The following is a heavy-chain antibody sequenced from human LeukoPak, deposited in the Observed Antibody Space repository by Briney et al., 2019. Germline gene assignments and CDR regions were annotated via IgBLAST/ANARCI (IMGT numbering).Heavy chain of an antibody. CDR2: IIPIFGTA. Sequence: GASVKVSCKASGGTFSSYAISWVRQAPGQGLEWMGGIIPIFGTANYAQKFQGRVTITTDESTSTAYMELGSLRSEDTAVYYCARVGPAAKLTFDYWGQGALVTVSS. D-gene: IGHD2-2*01. V-gene: IGHV1-69*05. CDR1: GGTFSSYA. J-gene: IGHJ4*02. CDR3: ARVGPAAKLTFDY.